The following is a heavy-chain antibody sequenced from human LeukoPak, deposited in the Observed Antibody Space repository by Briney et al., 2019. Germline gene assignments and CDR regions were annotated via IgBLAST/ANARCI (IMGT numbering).Heavy chain of an antibody. J-gene: IGHJ4*02. CDR1: GFTFSTYA. CDR2: ISENGVT. Sequence: PGGSLRLSCAVSGFTFSTYAMTWVRQAPGKGLKWVSAISENGVTYYVDSVKGRFTISRDFSKNTLYLQMNSLRAEDTAVYYCVKLSSCWFGDFWGQGTLVTVSA. D-gene: IGHD6-19*01. V-gene: IGHV3-23*01. CDR3: VKLSSCWFGDF.